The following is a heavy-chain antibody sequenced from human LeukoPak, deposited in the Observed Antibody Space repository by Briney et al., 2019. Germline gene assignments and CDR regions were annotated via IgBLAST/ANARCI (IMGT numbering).Heavy chain of an antibody. CDR1: GGTFTSYA. CDR3: ARGGNQPTLFDY. CDR2: IIPIFGTA. D-gene: IGHD4-23*01. J-gene: IGHJ4*02. V-gene: IGHV1-69*05. Sequence: EASVKVSCKASGGTFTSYAISWVRQAPGQGLEWMGGIIPIFGTANYAQKFQGRVTITTDESTSTAYMELSSLRSEDTAVYYCARGGNQPTLFDYWGQGTLVTVSS.